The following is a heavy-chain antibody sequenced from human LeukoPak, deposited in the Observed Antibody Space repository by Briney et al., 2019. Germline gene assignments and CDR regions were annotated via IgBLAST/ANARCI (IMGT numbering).Heavy chain of an antibody. CDR3: AGEAYYDFWSGYPKRAFDI. J-gene: IGHJ3*02. V-gene: IGHV3-7*01. CDR2: IKQDGSEK. D-gene: IGHD3-3*01. Sequence: PGGSLRLSCAASGFTFSSYWMSWVRQAPGKGLEWVANIKQDGSEKYYVDSVKGRFTISRDNAKNSLYLQMNSLRAEDTAVYYRAGEAYYDFWSGYPKRAFDIWGQGTMVTVSS. CDR1: GFTFSSYW.